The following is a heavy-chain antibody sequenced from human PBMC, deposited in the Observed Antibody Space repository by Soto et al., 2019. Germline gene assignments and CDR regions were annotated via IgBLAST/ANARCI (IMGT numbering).Heavy chain of an antibody. CDR1: GYTFTSYS. CDR2: INPSSGRT. CDR3: ARDHNFGFIFYAMYV. Sequence: ASVKVSCKASGYTFTSYSMHWVRQAPGQGLEWMGIINPSSGRTSYAQNFQGRVTMTSDTSTSMVYMEMSSLKSEDTAVYYCARDHNFGFIFYAMYVWGRGTTFTVSS. V-gene: IGHV1-46*01. D-gene: IGHD3-3*01. J-gene: IGHJ6*02.